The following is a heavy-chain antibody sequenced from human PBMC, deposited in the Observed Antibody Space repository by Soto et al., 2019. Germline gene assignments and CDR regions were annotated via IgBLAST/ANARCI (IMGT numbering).Heavy chain of an antibody. CDR2: IYYSGST. CDR1: GGSISSGGYY. Sequence: SETLSLTCTVSGGSISSGGYYWSWIRQHPGKGLEWIGYIYYSGSTYYNPSLKSRVTISVDTSKNQFSLKLSSVTAADTAVYYCARTPYYDILTGYYDYWGQGTLVTVSS. V-gene: IGHV4-31*03. D-gene: IGHD3-9*01. CDR3: ARTPYYDILTGYYDY. J-gene: IGHJ4*02.